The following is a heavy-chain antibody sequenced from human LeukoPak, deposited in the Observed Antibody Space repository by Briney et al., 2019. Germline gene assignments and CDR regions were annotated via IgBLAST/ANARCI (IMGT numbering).Heavy chain of an antibody. CDR2: IYYSGST. J-gene: IGHJ6*03. CDR3: ARVRSSTSFNIVWYYYYYMDV. V-gene: IGHV4-39*01. CDR1: GGSISSSSYY. D-gene: IGHD2-2*01. Sequence: SETLSLTCTVSGGSISSSSYYWGWIRQPPGKGLEWIGSIYYSGSTYYNPSLKSRVTISVDTSKNQFSLKLSSVTAADTAVYYCARVRSSTSFNIVWYYYYYMDVWGKGTTVTVSS.